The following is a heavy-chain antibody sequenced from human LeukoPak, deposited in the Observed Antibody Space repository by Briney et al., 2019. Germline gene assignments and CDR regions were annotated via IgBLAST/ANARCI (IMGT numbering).Heavy chain of an antibody. CDR1: GFTFSSYA. CDR3: ARDKIVGATNFDY. CDR2: ISGSGDST. Sequence: PGGSLRLSCAASGFTFSSYAMSWVRQAPGKGLEWVSAISGSGDSTYYGDSVKGRFTISRDNAKNSLYLQMNSLRAEDTAVYYCARDKIVGATNFDYWGQGTLVTVSS. V-gene: IGHV3-23*01. D-gene: IGHD1-26*01. J-gene: IGHJ4*02.